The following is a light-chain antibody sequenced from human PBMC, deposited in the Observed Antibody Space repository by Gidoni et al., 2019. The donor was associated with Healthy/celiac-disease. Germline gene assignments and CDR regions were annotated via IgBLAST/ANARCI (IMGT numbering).Light chain of an antibody. Sequence: QSALTQPASVSGSPGQSITISCTGTSSDVGSYNLVSWYQQHPGKAPKLMIYEGSKRPSGVSNRFSGSQSGNTASLTISGLQAEDEADYDCCSYAGSSTVFGGGTKLTVL. CDR2: EGS. CDR3: CSYAGSSTV. J-gene: IGLJ2*01. V-gene: IGLV2-23*01. CDR1: SSDVGSYNL.